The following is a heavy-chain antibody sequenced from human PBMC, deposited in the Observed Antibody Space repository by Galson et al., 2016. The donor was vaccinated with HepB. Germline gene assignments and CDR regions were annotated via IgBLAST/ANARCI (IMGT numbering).Heavy chain of an antibody. D-gene: IGHD4-17*01. Sequence: ETLSLTCIVSGDSVSSGTYYWSWIRQPPGKGLEWIGYIYYSGSTNYNPSLKSRVTISVDTSKNQFSLKLSSVTAADTAVYYCARVLDYGDYDRYYFDYWGQGTLVIVSS. CDR1: GDSVSSGTYY. CDR2: IYYSGST. CDR3: ARVLDYGDYDRYYFDY. J-gene: IGHJ4*02. V-gene: IGHV4-61*01.